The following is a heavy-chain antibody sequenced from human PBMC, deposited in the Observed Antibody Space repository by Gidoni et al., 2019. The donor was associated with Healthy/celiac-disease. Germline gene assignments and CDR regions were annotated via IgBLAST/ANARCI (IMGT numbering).Heavy chain of an antibody. V-gene: IGHV1-3*01. Sequence: VQLVHSGAEVKKPAASVNVSCNASGYTFTRYALHWVRHAPGQRIEWMGWINAGNGNTKYSQKLQGRVNITRETAARTAYMELSSLRSEETAVYYCERDSSITMVRGADFDYWGQGTLVTVSS. CDR2: INAGNGNT. CDR3: ERDSSITMVRGADFDY. J-gene: IGHJ4*02. CDR1: GYTFTRYA. D-gene: IGHD3-10*01.